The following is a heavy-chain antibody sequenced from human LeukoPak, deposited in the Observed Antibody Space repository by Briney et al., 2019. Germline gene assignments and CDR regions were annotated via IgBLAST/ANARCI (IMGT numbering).Heavy chain of an antibody. V-gene: IGHV5-51*01. CDR2: IYPGDSDT. CDR1: GYSFTGYW. J-gene: IGHJ3*02. D-gene: IGHD3-10*01. Sequence: ESLKISCKGSGYSFTGYWIGWVRQMPGKGLEWMGIIYPGDSDTRYSPSFQGQVTISADKSISTAYLQWSSLKASDTAMYYCAREYYYGSGSYPDAFDIWGQGTMVTVSS. CDR3: AREYYYGSGSYPDAFDI.